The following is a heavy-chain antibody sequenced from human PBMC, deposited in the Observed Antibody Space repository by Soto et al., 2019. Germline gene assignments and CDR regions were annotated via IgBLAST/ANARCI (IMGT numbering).Heavy chain of an antibody. V-gene: IGHV1-8*01. CDR2: MQPRTGRT. CDR3: ARGVSAGVDY. D-gene: IGHD1-26*01. J-gene: IGHJ4*02. CDR1: GYSFTSLD. Sequence: QVQLVQSGAEVREPGASVKVSCKASGYSFTSLDINWVRQTAGQGLERMGWMQPRTGRTGYAQKFQGRVTMTRDTSINTAYMELTTLTSDDTAFYYCARGVSAGVDYWGQGTLVTVSS.